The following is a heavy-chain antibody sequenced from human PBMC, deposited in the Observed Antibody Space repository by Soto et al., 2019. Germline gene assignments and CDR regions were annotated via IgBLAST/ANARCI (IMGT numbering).Heavy chain of an antibody. CDR2: IYYSGST. D-gene: IGHD6-13*01. J-gene: IGHJ6*02. Sequence: SETLSLTCTVSGGSISSSRYYWGWIRQPPGKGLEWIGSIYYSGSTYYNPSLKSRVTISVDTSKNQFSLKLSSVTAADTAVYYCASRNHSSSWYGYYYYGMDVWGQGTTVTVSS. CDR3: ASRNHSSSWYGYYYYGMDV. V-gene: IGHV4-39*01. CDR1: GGSISSSRYY.